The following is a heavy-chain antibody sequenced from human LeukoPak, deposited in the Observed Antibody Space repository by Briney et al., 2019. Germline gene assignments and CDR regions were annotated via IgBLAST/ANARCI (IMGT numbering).Heavy chain of an antibody. CDR3: AREGYCSSTSCYLDY. V-gene: IGHV1-2*02. CDR1: GYTFTGYY. CDR2: INPDSGGT. D-gene: IGHD2-2*01. J-gene: IGHJ4*02. Sequence: ASVKVSCKASGYTFTGYYMHWVRQAPGQGLEWMGWINPDSGGTNYAQKFQGRVTMTRDTSISTAYMELSRLRSDDTAVYYCAREGYCSSTSCYLDYWGQGTLVTVSS.